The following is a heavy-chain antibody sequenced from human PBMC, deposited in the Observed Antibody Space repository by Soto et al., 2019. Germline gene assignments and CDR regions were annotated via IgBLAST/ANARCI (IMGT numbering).Heavy chain of an antibody. CDR1: GGSISSSSYY. CDR2: IYYSGST. D-gene: IGHD5-12*01. Sequence: SETLSLTCTVSGGSISSSSYYWGWIRQPPGKGLEWIGSIYYSGSTYYNPSLKSRVTISVDTSKNQFSLKLSSVIAADTAVYYCARIVATINQGEYYYGMDVWGQGTTVTVSS. V-gene: IGHV4-39*01. J-gene: IGHJ6*02. CDR3: ARIVATINQGEYYYGMDV.